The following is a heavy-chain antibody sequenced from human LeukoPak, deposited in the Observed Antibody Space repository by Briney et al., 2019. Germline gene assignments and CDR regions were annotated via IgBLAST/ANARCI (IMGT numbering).Heavy chain of an antibody. CDR3: AKGDPGYYYHMDV. Sequence: ASVKVSCKASGYSFNVHYMHWVRQAPGQGLEWMGWINPKSGGTNFAQKFQGRVIMTRDTSISTAYMELSRLRSNDTAVYYCAKGDPGYYYHMDVWGQGTRSPSP. CDR1: GYSFNVHY. J-gene: IGHJ6*02. V-gene: IGHV1-2*02. CDR2: INPKSGGT.